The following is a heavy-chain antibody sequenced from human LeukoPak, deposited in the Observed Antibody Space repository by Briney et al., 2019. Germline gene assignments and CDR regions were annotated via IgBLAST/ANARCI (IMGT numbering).Heavy chain of an antibody. D-gene: IGHD5-12*01. J-gene: IGHJ4*02. CDR1: GGTFSSYA. CDR2: IIPIFGTA. CDR3: EIVATDGGFDY. V-gene: IGHV1-69*06. Sequence: GASVKVSCKASGGTFSSYAISWVRQAPGQGLEWMGGIIPIFGTANYAQKFQGRVTITADKSTSTAYMELSSLRSEDTAVYYCEIVATDGGFDYWGQGTLVTVSS.